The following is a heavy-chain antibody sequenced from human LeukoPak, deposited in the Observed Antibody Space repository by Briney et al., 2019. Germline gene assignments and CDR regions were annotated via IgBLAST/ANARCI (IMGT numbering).Heavy chain of an antibody. CDR2: IIPIFGTA. D-gene: IGHD4-11*01. J-gene: IGHJ5*02. V-gene: IGHV1-69*13. CDR1: GGTFSSYA. CDR3: AIQGRPGNWFDP. Sequence: ASVKVSCKASGGTFSSYAISWVRQAPGQGLEWMGGIIPIFGTANYAQKFQGRVTITADESTSTAYMELSSLRSGDTAVYYCAIQGRPGNWFDPWGQGTLVTVSS.